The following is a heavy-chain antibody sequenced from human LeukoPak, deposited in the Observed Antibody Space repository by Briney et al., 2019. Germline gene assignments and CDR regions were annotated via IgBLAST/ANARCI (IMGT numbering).Heavy chain of an antibody. D-gene: IGHD4-17*01. CDR1: GFTFSSYS. CDR2: ISSSSSYI. V-gene: IGHV3-21*01. J-gene: IGHJ4*02. CDR3: ARDPRWPETTWYFDY. Sequence: GGSLRLSCAASGFTFSSYSMNWVRQAPGKGLEWVSSISSSSSYIYYADSVKGRFTISRDNAKNSLYLQMNSLRAEDTAVYYCARDPRWPETTWYFDYWGQGTLVTVSS.